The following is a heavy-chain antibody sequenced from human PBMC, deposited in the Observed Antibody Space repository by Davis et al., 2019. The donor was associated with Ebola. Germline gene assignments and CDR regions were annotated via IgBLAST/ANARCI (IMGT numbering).Heavy chain of an antibody. V-gene: IGHV3-73*01. Sequence: PGGSLRLSCAASGFTSSGSAMHWVRQASGKGLEWVGRIRSKANSYATAYAASVKGRFTISRDDSKNTAYLQMNSLKTEDTAVYYCTGSMRGIDYWGQGTLVTVSS. CDR2: IRSKANSYAT. J-gene: IGHJ4*02. CDR1: GFTSSGSA. D-gene: IGHD2-8*01. CDR3: TGSMRGIDY.